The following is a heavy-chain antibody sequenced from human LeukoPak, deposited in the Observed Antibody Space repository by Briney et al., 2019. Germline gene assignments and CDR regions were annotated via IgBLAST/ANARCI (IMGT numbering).Heavy chain of an antibody. J-gene: IGHJ4*02. D-gene: IGHD2-21*02. CDR1: GYTFTGYY. V-gene: IGHV1-18*04. Sequence: GASVKVSCKASGYTFTGYYMHWVRQAPGQGLEWMGWISAYNGNTNYAQKLQGRVTMTTDTSTSTAYMELRSLRSDDTAVYYCARGKEAYCGGDCYSHWGQGTLVTVSS. CDR2: ISAYNGNT. CDR3: ARGKEAYCGGDCYSH.